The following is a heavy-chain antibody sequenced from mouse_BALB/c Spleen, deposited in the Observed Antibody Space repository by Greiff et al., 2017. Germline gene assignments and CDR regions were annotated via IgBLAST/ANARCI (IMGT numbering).Heavy chain of an antibody. J-gene: IGHJ4*01. Sequence: EVQRVESGPELVKPGASVKMSCKASGYTFTSYVMHWVKQKPGQGLEWIGYINPYNDGTKYNEKFKGKATLTSDKSSSTAYMELSSLTSEDSAVYYCYYGGGAMDYWGQGTSVTVSS. CDR2: INPYNDGT. D-gene: IGHD1-1*01. V-gene: IGHV1-14*01. CDR3: YYGGGAMDY. CDR1: GYTFTSYV.